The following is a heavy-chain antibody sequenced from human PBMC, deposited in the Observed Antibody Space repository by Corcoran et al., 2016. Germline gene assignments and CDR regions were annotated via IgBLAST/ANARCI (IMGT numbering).Heavy chain of an antibody. D-gene: IGHD1-26*01. J-gene: IGHJ4*02. CDR2: IWFDGSNK. CDR3: ARATNHVTTDSFDY. Sequence: QVQLVESGGGVVQPGRSLRLSCAASGFTFSTYGMHWVRQAPGKGLEWVAVIWFDGSNKYYADSVKGRFTISRDNSKNTMYFQMNSLRAEDNAVFYCARATNHVTTDSFDYWGQGTLFTVSS. CDR1: GFTFSTYG. V-gene: IGHV3-33*01.